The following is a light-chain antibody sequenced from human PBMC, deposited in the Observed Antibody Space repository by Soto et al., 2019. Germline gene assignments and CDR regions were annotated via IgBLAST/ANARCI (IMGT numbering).Light chain of an antibody. CDR3: QQYGSSPRT. Sequence: EIVLTQSPGTLSLSPGERATLSCRASQSVSSSYLAWYQQKPGQAPRLLIYGASSRATGIPDRFSGSGSGTDFTLIISRLEPDYFAVYYCQQYGSSPRTFGQGTKVDIK. V-gene: IGKV3-20*01. CDR1: QSVSSSY. J-gene: IGKJ1*01. CDR2: GAS.